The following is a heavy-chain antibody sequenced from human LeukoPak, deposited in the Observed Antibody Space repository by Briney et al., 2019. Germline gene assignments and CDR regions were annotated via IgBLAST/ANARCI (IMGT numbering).Heavy chain of an antibody. CDR3: ARGRYSGYAYYFDH. V-gene: IGHV1-69*04. D-gene: IGHD5-12*01. Sequence: SVKVSCKASGGTFSSYAISWVRQAPGQGLGWMGRIIPILGIANYAQKFQGRVTITADKSTSTAYMELSSLRSEDTAVYYCARGRYSGYAYYFDHWGQGTLVTVSS. J-gene: IGHJ4*02. CDR2: IIPILGIA. CDR1: GGTFSSYA.